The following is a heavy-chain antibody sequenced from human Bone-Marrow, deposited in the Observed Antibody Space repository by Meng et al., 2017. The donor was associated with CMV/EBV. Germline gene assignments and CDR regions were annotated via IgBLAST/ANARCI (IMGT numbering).Heavy chain of an antibody. D-gene: IGHD2-2*02. J-gene: IGHJ6*02. CDR3: VRGRENLPDCSSTSCYRVGYYGMDV. Sequence: GESLKISCAASGFTFSNSDMNWVRQAPGKGLEWVSGVSWNGSRTHYADSVKGRFIISRDNSRNFLYQQMNSLRPEDMAVYYCVRGRENLPDCSSTSCYRVGYYGMDVWGQGTTVTVSS. V-gene: IGHV3-19*01. CDR2: VSWNGSRT. CDR1: GFTFSNSD.